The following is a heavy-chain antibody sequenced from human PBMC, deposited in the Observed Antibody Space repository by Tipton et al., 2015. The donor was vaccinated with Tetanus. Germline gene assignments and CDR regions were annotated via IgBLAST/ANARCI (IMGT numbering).Heavy chain of an antibody. J-gene: IGHJ4*02. D-gene: IGHD5-24*01. CDR1: GFTFSSYW. Sequence: SLRLSCAASGFTFSSYWMHWVRQAPGKGLVWVSRIKTDGSATIYADSVKGRFTISRDNAKNTLYLQMNSLRAEDTAVYYCARDSFSAATITNYFDYWGQGTLVTVSS. CDR2: IKTDGSAT. V-gene: IGHV3-74*01. CDR3: ARDSFSAATITNYFDY.